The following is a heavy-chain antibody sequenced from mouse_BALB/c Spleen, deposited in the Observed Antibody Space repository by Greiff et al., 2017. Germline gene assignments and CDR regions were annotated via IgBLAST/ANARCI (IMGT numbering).Heavy chain of an antibody. CDR3: ASLLLRSYAMDY. Sequence: VQLKQSGAELVKPGASVKLSCTASGFNIKDTYMHWVKQRPEQGLEWIGRIDPANGNTKYDPKFQGKATITADTSSNTAYLQLSSLTSEDTAVYYCASLLLRSYAMDYWGQGTSVTVSS. J-gene: IGHJ4*01. V-gene: IGHV14-3*02. CDR1: GFNIKDTY. CDR2: IDPANGNT. D-gene: IGHD1-1*01.